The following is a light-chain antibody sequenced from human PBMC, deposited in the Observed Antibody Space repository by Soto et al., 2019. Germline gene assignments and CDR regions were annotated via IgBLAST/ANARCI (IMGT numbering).Light chain of an antibody. CDR2: GAS. CDR3: QHYGSSRWT. Sequence: ETVLTQSPGTLSLSPGERATLSCRASQSVSSSYLAWYQQKPGQAPRLPIYGASSRATGIPDRFSGSGSGTDFTLTISRLEPEDFAVYYCQHYGSSRWTVGQGTKVDSK. V-gene: IGKV3-20*01. J-gene: IGKJ1*01. CDR1: QSVSSSY.